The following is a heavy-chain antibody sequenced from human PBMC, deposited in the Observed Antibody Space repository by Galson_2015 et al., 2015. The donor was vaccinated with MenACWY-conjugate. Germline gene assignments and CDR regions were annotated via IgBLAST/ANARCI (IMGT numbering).Heavy chain of an antibody. CDR2: INHVGDT. CDR1: DGSLTGAS. V-gene: IGHV4-34*01. CDR3: ARLVTRGITIFGAHPRASYGLDV. J-gene: IGHJ6*02. Sequence: SETLSLTCGVHDGSLTGASWSWIRQPPGKGLEWIGEINHVGDTDYNPSLRGRVTISLDTSKNQLSLRLSSVTAADTAVYYCARLVTRGITIFGAHPRASYGLDVWGQGTTVIVSS. D-gene: IGHD3-3*01.